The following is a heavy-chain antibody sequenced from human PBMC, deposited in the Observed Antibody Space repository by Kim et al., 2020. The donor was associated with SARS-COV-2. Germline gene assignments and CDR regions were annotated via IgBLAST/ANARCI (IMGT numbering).Heavy chain of an antibody. Sequence: YTPSPKSRVTISVDKSKNQFSLKLSSVTAADTAVYYCARGSGITGTLGDYWGQGTLVTVSS. D-gene: IGHD1-20*01. CDR3: ARGSGITGTLGDY. J-gene: IGHJ4*02. V-gene: IGHV4-4*02.